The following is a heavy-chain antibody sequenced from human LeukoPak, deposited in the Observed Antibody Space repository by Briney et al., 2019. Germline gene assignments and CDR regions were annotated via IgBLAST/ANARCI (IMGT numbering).Heavy chain of an antibody. CDR2: IYSDGSRE. CDR3: VRAEPGLFDY. Sequence: VGSLRLYCPASGFTFSRCGMHWVRQSPGKGLEWVAVIYSDGSREYYADSVEGRFTISRDNSKNTLYLQMESLRAEDTAVYYCVRAEPGLFDYWGLGTLVTVSS. J-gene: IGHJ4*02. V-gene: IGHV3-33*01. CDR1: GFTFSRCG.